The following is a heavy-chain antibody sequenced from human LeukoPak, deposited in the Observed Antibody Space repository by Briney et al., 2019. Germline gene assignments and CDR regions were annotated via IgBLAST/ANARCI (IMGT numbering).Heavy chain of an antibody. CDR1: GGSISSSSYY. CDR3: ARIIVVVPAAMNWFDP. CDR2: IYYSGST. D-gene: IGHD2-2*01. V-gene: IGHV4-39*01. Sequence: SETLSLICTVSGGSISSSSYYWGWIRQPPGKGLEWIGSIYYSGSTYYNPSLKSRVTISVDTSKNQFSLKLSSVTAADTAVYYCARIIVVVPAAMNWFDPWGQGTLVTVSS. J-gene: IGHJ5*02.